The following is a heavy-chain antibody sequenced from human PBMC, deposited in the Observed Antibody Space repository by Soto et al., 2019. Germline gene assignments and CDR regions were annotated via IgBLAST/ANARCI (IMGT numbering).Heavy chain of an antibody. CDR2: INAGNGNT. Sequence: SVKVTCTDSGYTYTSNARHWVRQAPGQRLEWMGWINAGNGNTKYSQKFQGRVTITRDTSASTAYMELSSLRSEDTAVYYCARDLGGWPDYWGQGTLVTVSS. CDR3: ARDLGGWPDY. V-gene: IGHV1-3*01. J-gene: IGHJ4*02. CDR1: GYTYTSNA. D-gene: IGHD2-15*01.